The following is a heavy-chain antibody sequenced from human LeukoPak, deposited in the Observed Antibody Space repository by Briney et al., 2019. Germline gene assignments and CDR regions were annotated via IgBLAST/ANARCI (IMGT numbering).Heavy chain of an antibody. CDR2: LGGNSGYT. CDR1: GFTFSSYA. Sequence: GGSLRLSCAASGFTFSSYAMAWVRQAPGKGLEWVADLGGNSGYTYYTDSVKGRFTVSRDNSLNTLSLQMNSLRAEDTAVYYCARKSSHFDSSGYFDSWGQGTLLTVCS. D-gene: IGHD3-22*01. J-gene: IGHJ4*02. CDR3: ARKSSHFDSSGYFDS. V-gene: IGHV3-23*01.